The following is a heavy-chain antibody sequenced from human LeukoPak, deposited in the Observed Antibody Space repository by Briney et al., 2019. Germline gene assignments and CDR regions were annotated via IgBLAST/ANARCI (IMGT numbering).Heavy chain of an antibody. J-gene: IGHJ6*02. CDR3: ARRAYHGMDV. CDR1: GGSFSGYY. CDR2: INHSGST. Sequence: SETLSLTCAVYGGSFSGYYWSWIRQPPGKGLEWIGEINHSGSTNYNPSLKSRVTISVDTSKNQFSLKLSSVTAADTAVYYCARRAYHGMDVWGQGTTVTVSS. V-gene: IGHV4-34*01.